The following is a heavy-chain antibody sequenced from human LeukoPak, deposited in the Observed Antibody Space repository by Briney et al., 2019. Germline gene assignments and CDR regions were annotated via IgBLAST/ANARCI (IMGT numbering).Heavy chain of an antibody. CDR3: ARSRAFNSGAFDP. CDR1: GGSISSYY. Sequence: PSETLSLTCTVSGGSISSYYWSWIRQPPGKGVEWIAHIYNGVNTNYNPPLKSRVTISVDTSKNQFSLRLNSVTAADTAVYYCARSRAFNSGAFDPWGQGSLVTVSS. J-gene: IGHJ5*02. V-gene: IGHV4-59*01. D-gene: IGHD1-26*01. CDR2: IYNGVNT.